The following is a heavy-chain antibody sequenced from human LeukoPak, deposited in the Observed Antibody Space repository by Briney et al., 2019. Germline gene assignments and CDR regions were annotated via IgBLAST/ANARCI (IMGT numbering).Heavy chain of an antibody. Sequence: GGSLRLSCAASGFTFSSYSMNWVRQAPGKGLEWVSSISSSSYIYYADSVKGRFTISRDNAKNSLYLQMNSLRAEDTAVYYCAREDSSGYVYYYYYMDVWGKGTTVTVSS. CDR2: ISSSSYI. CDR1: GFTFSSYS. CDR3: AREDSSGYVYYYYYMDV. D-gene: IGHD3-22*01. J-gene: IGHJ6*03. V-gene: IGHV3-21*01.